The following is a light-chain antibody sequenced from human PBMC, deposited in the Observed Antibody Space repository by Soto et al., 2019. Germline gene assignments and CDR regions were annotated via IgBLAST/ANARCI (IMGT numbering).Light chain of an antibody. CDR2: SAS. Sequence: EIVLTQSPGTLSLSPGQRATLSCRASQSVSSSSLAWYQQKPGQAPRLLIYSASGRATGIPGRFSGSGSGTDFTLTISRLEPEDFAVYYCHQYGSSPWTFGQGTKVEIK. J-gene: IGKJ1*01. CDR1: QSVSSSS. V-gene: IGKV3-20*01. CDR3: HQYGSSPWT.